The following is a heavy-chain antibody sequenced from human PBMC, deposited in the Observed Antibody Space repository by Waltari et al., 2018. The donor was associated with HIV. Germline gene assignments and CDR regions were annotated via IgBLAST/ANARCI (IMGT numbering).Heavy chain of an antibody. CDR1: GFPFRSYS. D-gene: IGHD1-7*01. J-gene: IGHJ4*02. V-gene: IGHV3-30-3*01. CDR3: ARALNSGLELRVLPLY. CDR2: ISYDGINK. Sequence: QVQLVESGGGVVQPGRSLRLSCAPSGFPFRSYSIYWVRQAPGKGLEWVAVISYDGINKYFADSVKGRFTISRDSSKNTLYLQMNSLRAEDTAVYFCARALNSGLELRVLPLYWGQGTLVTVSS.